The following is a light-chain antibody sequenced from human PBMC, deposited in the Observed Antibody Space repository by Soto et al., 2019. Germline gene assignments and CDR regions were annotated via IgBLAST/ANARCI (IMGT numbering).Light chain of an antibody. CDR1: QSVSSS. CDR2: GAS. V-gene: IGKV3-20*01. CDR3: QQYGRSPT. J-gene: IGKJ1*01. Sequence: EIVLTQSPCTQSLSPGERATLSCRASQSVSSSLAWYQQKPGQAPRLLIYGASSRATGIPDRFSGSGSGTDFTLTISRLEPEDSAVYYCQQYGRSPTFGQGTKVDIK.